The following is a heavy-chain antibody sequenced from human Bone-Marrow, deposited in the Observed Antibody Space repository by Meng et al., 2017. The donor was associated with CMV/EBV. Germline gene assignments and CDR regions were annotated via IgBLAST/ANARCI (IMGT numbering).Heavy chain of an antibody. Sequence: GESLKISCAASGFTFSSYSMNWVRQAPGKGLEWVSSISSSSSYIYYADSVKGRFTISRDNAKNSLYLQMNSLRAEDTAVYYCAREGFLDIVLMVYAPVYFDYWGQGTRVTVSS. CDR3: AREGFLDIVLMVYAPVYFDY. V-gene: IGHV3-21*01. CDR1: GFTFSSYS. D-gene: IGHD2-8*01. J-gene: IGHJ4*02. CDR2: ISSSSSYI.